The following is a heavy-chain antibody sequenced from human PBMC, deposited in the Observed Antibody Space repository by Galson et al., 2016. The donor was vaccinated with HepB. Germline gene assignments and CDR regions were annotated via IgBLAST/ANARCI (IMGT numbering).Heavy chain of an antibody. J-gene: IGHJ6*02. CDR2: ISPHNGDT. CDR3: ARGGGSAYYGMDV. V-gene: IGHV1-18*01. CDR1: GYTFTSYG. D-gene: IGHD1-26*01. Sequence: SVKVSCKASGYTFTSYGISWVRQAPGQGLEWMGWISPHNGDTNYAQKLQGRVTVTTDTSASTAYMELRSLRSDDTAVYYCARGGGSAYYGMDVWGQGTTVTVSS.